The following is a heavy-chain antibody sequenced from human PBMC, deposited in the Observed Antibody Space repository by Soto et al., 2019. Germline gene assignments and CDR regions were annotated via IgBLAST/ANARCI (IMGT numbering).Heavy chain of an antibody. J-gene: IGHJ5*02. CDR1: GFTFSSYA. CDR2: ISGSGGST. CDR3: AKDRGYYDSSGYYYSSNWFDP. D-gene: IGHD3-22*01. V-gene: IGHV3-23*01. Sequence: PGGSLRLSCAASGFTFSSYAMSWVRQAPGKGLEWVSAISGSGGSTYYADSVKGRFTISRDNSKNTLYLQMNSLRAEDTAVYYCAKDRGYYDSSGYYYSSNWFDPWGQGTLVTVSS.